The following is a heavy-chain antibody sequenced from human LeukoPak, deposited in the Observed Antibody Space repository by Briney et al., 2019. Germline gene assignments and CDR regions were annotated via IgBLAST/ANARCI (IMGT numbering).Heavy chain of an antibody. J-gene: IGHJ3*02. CDR3: AREGLWADAFDI. D-gene: IGHD7-27*01. CDR2: INPSGGST. CDR1: GYTFTSYY. Sequence: ASVKVSCKASGYTFTSYYMHWVRQAPGQGLEWMGIINPSGGSTSYARKFQGRVTMTRDTSTSTVYIELSSLRSEDTAVYYCAREGLWADAFDIWGQGTMVTVSS. V-gene: IGHV1-46*01.